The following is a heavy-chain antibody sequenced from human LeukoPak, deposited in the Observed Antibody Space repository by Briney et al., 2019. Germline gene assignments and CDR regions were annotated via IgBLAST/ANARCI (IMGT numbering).Heavy chain of an antibody. Sequence: GGSLRLSCAASGFTFGSYAMYWVRQAPGKGLEWVSGISGSGGSTFYADSVKGRFTISRDNSENTVYLQMNSLRAEDTAVYYCAKDRGYWGQGTLVTVSS. CDR2: ISGSGGST. J-gene: IGHJ4*02. CDR1: GFTFGSYA. V-gene: IGHV3-23*01. CDR3: AKDRGY.